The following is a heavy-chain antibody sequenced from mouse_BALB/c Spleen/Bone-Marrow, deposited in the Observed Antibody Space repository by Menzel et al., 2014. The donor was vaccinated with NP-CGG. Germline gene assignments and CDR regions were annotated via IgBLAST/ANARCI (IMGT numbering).Heavy chain of an antibody. V-gene: IGHV14-3*02. J-gene: IGHJ4*01. Sequence: EVQLQQSGAELVKPGASAKLSCTASGFNIKDTYMHWVKQGPEQGLEWIGRIDPANGNTKYVPKFQGKATITADTSSNTAYLQLSSLTSEDTAVYYCARWEYYAMDYWGQGTSVTVSS. CDR1: GFNIKDTY. CDR3: ARWEYYAMDY. D-gene: IGHD4-1*01. CDR2: IDPANGNT.